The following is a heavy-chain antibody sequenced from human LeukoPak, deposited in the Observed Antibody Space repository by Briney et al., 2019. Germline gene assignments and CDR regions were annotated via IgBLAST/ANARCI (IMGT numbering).Heavy chain of an antibody. CDR1: GFTFSYYS. CDR3: ARDHGYAFDY. CDR2: INSISGEI. J-gene: IGHJ4*02. V-gene: IGHV3-48*02. D-gene: IGHD5-12*01. Sequence: GGSLRLSCVASGFTFSYYSMNWVRQAPGKGLEWVSYINSISGEIWYADSVKGRFTISRDDAKDSLYLQMNSLRDEDTAVYYCARDHGYAFDYWGQGTLVTVSS.